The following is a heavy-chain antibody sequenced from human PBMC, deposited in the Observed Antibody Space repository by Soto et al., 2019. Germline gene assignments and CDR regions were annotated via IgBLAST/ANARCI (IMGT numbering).Heavy chain of an antibody. CDR1: GGTFSSYT. CDR3: ARNPSGNVTVTYFDY. CDR2: IIPILGIA. V-gene: IGHV1-69*02. D-gene: IGHD4-17*01. Sequence: QVQLVQSGAEVKKPGSSVKVSCKASGGTFSSYTISWVRQAPGQGLEWMGRIIPILGIANYAQKFQGRGTITADKSPSTAHMERSSLRSEDTAVYYCARNPSGNVTVTYFDYWGQGTLVTVSS. J-gene: IGHJ4*02.